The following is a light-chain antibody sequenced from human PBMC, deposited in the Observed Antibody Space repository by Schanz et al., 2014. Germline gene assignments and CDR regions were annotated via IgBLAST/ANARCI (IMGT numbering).Light chain of an antibody. Sequence: QSALTQPASVSGSLGQSITLSCTVTANHVGSYNLVSWYQQHPGKAPKLLIYEGIKRPSGVSNRFSGSNSGHTATLTISGLQADDEADYYCSSYTSSNTVVFGGGTQLTVL. CDR1: ANHVGSYNL. CDR2: EGI. V-gene: IGLV2-14*02. CDR3: SSYTSSNTVV. J-gene: IGLJ3*02.